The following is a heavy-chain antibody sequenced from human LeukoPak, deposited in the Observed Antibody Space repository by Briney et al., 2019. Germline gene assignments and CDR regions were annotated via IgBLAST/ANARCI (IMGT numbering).Heavy chain of an antibody. CDR3: ARDARIPY. Sequence: AGGSLRLSCAASGFTFSSYGMHWVRQAPGKGLEWVAVISYDGSNKYYADSVKGRFTISRDNSKNTLYLQMNSQRAEDTAVYYCARDARIPYWGQGTLVTVSS. V-gene: IGHV3-30*03. J-gene: IGHJ4*02. CDR1: GFTFSSYG. CDR2: ISYDGSNK.